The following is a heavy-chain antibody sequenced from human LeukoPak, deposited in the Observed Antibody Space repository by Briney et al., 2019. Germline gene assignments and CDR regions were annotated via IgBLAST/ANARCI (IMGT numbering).Heavy chain of an antibody. CDR3: ARAPYYDFSGWFDP. J-gene: IGHJ5*02. V-gene: IGHV4-30-2*01. CDR1: GGSISSGGYY. Sequence: SETLSLTCTVSGGSISSGGYYWSWIRQPPGKGLEWIGYTYHSGSTYYNPSLKSRVTISVDRSKNQFSLKLSSVTAADTAVYYCARAPYYDFSGWFDPWGQGTLVTVSS. D-gene: IGHD3-3*01. CDR2: TYHSGST.